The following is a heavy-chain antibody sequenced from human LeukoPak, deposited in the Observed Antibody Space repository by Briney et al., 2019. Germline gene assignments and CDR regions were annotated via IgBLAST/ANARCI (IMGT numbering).Heavy chain of an antibody. J-gene: IGHJ6*02. CDR1: GGSINLYY. Sequence: SETLSLTCTVSGGSINLYYWSWIRQPPGKGLEWIAYIYYSGSTKYSPSLKNRITISADTSKNQLSLKLSSVTAADTAVYYCARSRYYYYGMDVWGQGTTVTVSS. V-gene: IGHV4-59*01. CDR3: ARSRYYYYGMDV. CDR2: IYYSGST.